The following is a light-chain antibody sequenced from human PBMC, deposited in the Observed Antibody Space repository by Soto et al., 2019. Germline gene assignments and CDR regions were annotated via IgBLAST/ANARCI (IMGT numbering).Light chain of an antibody. CDR2: GAS. CDR1: QSVSSGY. CDR3: QQYGSLPRT. J-gene: IGKJ1*01. V-gene: IGKV3-20*01. Sequence: EIVLTQSPGTLSLSPGERATLSCRASQSVSSGYLAWYQHKPGQAPRLLIFGASIRSAGIPDRFTGSGSGADFTLTISRLEPEDFAVYYCQQYGSLPRTFGQGTKVDIK.